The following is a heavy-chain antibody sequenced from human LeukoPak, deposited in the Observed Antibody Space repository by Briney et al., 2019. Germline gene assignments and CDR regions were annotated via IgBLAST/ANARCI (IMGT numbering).Heavy chain of an antibody. Sequence: GGSLRLSCAASGFTFSSYGMSWVRQAPGKGLEWVSSINGGADSTYYADSVKGRFTISRDNSKNTLYLQMNSLKTEDTAVYYCTTDSIHDYGDYVLDYWGQGTLVTVSS. J-gene: IGHJ4*02. CDR3: TTDSIHDYGDYVLDY. V-gene: IGHV3-23*01. CDR2: INGGADST. CDR1: GFTFSSYG. D-gene: IGHD4-17*01.